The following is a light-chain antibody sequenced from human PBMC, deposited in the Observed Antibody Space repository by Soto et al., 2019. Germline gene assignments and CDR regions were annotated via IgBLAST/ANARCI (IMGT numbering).Light chain of an antibody. V-gene: IGKV3-11*01. CDR1: QSVGSN. J-gene: IGKJ5*01. CDR2: GTS. CDR3: QQRSNWPIT. Sequence: EIVLTQSPATLSLSPGERATLSCRASQSVGSNLAWYQQKPGQAPRLLISGTSNRATGIPARFSGSGSGTDFTLTISCLEPEDFAVYYCQQRSNWPITFGQGTRLEIK.